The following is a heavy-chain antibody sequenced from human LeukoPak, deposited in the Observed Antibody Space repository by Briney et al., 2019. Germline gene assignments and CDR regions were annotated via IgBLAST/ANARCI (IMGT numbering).Heavy chain of an antibody. D-gene: IGHD5-18*01. CDR2: IWYDGSDK. J-gene: IGHJ6*02. Sequence: PGGSLRLSCAASGFTFSSYGMHWVRQAPGKGLEWVAVIWYDGSDKYYEDSVKGRFTISRENSKNTLYLQMNSLSAEDTAVYYCARDEGTHTSMVTERYYYYGMDVWGQGTTVTVSS. CDR1: GFTFSSYG. V-gene: IGHV3-33*01. CDR3: ARDEGTHTSMVTERYYYYGMDV.